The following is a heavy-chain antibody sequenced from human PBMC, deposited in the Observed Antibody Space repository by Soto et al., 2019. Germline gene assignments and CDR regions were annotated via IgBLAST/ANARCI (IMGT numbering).Heavy chain of an antibody. Sequence: SETLSLTCAVSGGSISSSNWWSWVRQPPGKGLEWIGEIYHSGSTNYNPSLKSRVTISVDKSKNQFSLKLSSVTAADTAVYYCARVSGSYYYGMDVWGQGVTVTVSS. CDR2: IYHSGST. CDR1: GGSISSSNW. D-gene: IGHD1-26*01. V-gene: IGHV4-4*02. J-gene: IGHJ6*02. CDR3: ARVSGSYYYGMDV.